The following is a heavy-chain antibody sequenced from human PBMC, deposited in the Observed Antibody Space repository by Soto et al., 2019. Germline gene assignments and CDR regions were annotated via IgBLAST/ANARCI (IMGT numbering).Heavy chain of an antibody. CDR2: TYSDGTT. CDR3: AREFRPTGSRYAFDI. D-gene: IGHD1-26*01. CDR1: GFTVSSNF. V-gene: IGHV3-66*01. Sequence: VQLVESGGGLVQPGGSLRLSCAASGFTVSSNFMTWVRQAPGKGLEWVSVTYSDGTTFYADSVKGRFTISRDNSKNTLYLQMNSLGAEDTAIYYCAREFRPTGSRYAFDIWGQGTMVTVSS. J-gene: IGHJ3*02.